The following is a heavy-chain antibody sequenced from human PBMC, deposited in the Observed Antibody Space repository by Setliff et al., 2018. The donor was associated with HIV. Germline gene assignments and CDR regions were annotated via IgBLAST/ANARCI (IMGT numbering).Heavy chain of an antibody. CDR2: IYYSGST. V-gene: IGHV4-61*01. D-gene: IGHD1-7*01. Sequence: SGPTLVNPTETLTLTCTVSGFSLSNARMGVSWIRQPPGKGLEWIGYIYYSGSTNYNPSLKSRVTISVDTSKNQFSLKLSSVTAADTAVYYWAGGDGTKYYYYYYMDVWGKGTTVTVSS. J-gene: IGHJ6*03. CDR3: AGGDGTKYYYYYYMDV. CDR1: GFSLSNARMG.